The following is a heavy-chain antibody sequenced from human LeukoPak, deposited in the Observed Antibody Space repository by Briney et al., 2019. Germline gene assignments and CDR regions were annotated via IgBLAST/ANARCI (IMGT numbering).Heavy chain of an antibody. Sequence: GGSLRLSYAASGFTFSSYWMHWVRQAPGKGLVWVSRINSDGSSTSYADSVKGRFTISRDNAKNTLYLQMNSLRAEDTAVYYCARACTYYYDSSGPADYWGQGTLVTVSS. D-gene: IGHD3-22*01. CDR1: GFTFSSYW. CDR3: ARACTYYYDSSGPADY. V-gene: IGHV3-74*01. J-gene: IGHJ4*02. CDR2: INSDGSST.